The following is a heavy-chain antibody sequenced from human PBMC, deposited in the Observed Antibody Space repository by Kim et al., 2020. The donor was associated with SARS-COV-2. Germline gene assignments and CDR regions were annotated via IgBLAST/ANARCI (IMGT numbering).Heavy chain of an antibody. V-gene: IGHV4-59*01. J-gene: IGHJ6*02. CDR3: AREPSPSNYYYYGMDV. Sequence: SLKSRVTISLDMSKNQFFLKLSSVSAADTAVYYCAREPSPSNYYYYGMDVWGQGTTVTVSS.